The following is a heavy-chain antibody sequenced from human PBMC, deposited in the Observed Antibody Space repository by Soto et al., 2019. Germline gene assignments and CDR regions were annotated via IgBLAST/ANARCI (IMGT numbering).Heavy chain of an antibody. CDR2: INHSGST. CDR1: GGSFSGYY. Sequence: KPSETLSLTCAVYGGSFSGYYWSWIRQPPGKGLEWIGEINHSGSTNYNPSLKSRVTISVDTSKNQFSLKLSSVTAADTAVYYCAREGVRGTNWFDPWGQGTLVTVSS. V-gene: IGHV4-34*01. J-gene: IGHJ5*02. D-gene: IGHD3-10*01. CDR3: AREGVRGTNWFDP.